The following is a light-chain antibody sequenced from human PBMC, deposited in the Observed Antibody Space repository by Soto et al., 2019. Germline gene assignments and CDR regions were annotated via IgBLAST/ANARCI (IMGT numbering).Light chain of an antibody. J-gene: IGKJ2*01. CDR1: QSISSW. CDR3: QQYNSYSPYT. V-gene: IGKV1-5*03. CDR2: KAS. Sequence: DIQMTQSPSPLSASVGDRVTITCRASQSISSWLAGYQQKPGKAPKLLIYKASSLESGVPSRFSGSGSGTEFTLTISSLQPDDFATYYCQQYNSYSPYTFGQGTKLEIK.